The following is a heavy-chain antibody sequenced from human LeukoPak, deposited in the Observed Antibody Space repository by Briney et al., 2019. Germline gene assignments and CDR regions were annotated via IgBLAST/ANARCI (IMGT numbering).Heavy chain of an antibody. D-gene: IGHD6-19*01. CDR3: ARVRSSGWSFHY. Sequence: GGSLRLSCAASGFTFSSYWMHWVRQAPGKGLVWVSRINADGSITTYADSVQGRFTISRDNAKNTVYLQMNSLRAEDTAVYYCARVRSSGWSFHYWGQGTLVTVSS. J-gene: IGHJ4*02. CDR1: GFTFSSYW. CDR2: INADGSIT. V-gene: IGHV3-74*01.